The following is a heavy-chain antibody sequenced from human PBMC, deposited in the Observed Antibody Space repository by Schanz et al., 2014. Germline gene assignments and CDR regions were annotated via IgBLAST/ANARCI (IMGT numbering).Heavy chain of an antibody. CDR3: ARGRGFYDY. CDR1: GGTFSSFG. D-gene: IGHD3-10*01. V-gene: IGHV1-69*02. J-gene: IGHJ4*02. Sequence: VQLEQSGAEVKKPGSSVKVSCKASGGTFSSFGINWVRQAPGQGLEWMGRIVPIAGITNYAQRFQGRVTITADKSSDTAYMELSSLRSEDTAVHYCARGRGFYDYWGQGTLVTVSS. CDR2: IVPIAGIT.